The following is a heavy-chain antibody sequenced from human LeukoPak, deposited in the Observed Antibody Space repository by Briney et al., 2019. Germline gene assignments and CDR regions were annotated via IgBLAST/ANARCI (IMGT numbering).Heavy chain of an antibody. Sequence: SETLSLTCTVSGGSISSYYWSWIRQPPGKGLEWIGYIYYSGSTNYNPSLKSRVTISVDTFKNQFSLKLSSVTAADTAVYYCARGDSSSWYGYWYFDLWGRGTLVTVSS. CDR1: GGSISSYY. D-gene: IGHD6-13*01. CDR3: ARGDSSSWYGYWYFDL. J-gene: IGHJ2*01. V-gene: IGHV4-59*12. CDR2: IYYSGST.